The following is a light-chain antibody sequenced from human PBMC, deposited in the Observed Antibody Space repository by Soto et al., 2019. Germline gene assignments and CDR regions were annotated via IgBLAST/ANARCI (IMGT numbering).Light chain of an antibody. Sequence: VLTQSPATLSVSPGESANLSCRASQSVSSHLAWYQQKPGQAPRLLIYGASTRATGSPARFSGSGSGTEFTLTISRLEPDDFATYYCQHYNSYSEAFGQGTKVDIK. CDR3: QHYNSYSEA. CDR1: QSVSSH. J-gene: IGKJ1*01. V-gene: IGKV3-15*01. CDR2: GAS.